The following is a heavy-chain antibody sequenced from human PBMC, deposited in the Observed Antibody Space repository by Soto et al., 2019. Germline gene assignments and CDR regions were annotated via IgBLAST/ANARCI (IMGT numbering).Heavy chain of an antibody. CDR2: IISIPDIT. CDR3: ARDRITTRGDAFDL. J-gene: IGHJ3*01. D-gene: IGHD3-3*01. Sequence: QVQLVQSGAEVRKPGSSVKVSCKAPGGTFSTYIISWVRQAPGQGLEWMGRIISIPDITNYAQKFQGRVTVPADRSTSIAYMELTSLKSEDTAVYYCARDRITTRGDAFDLWGQGTMVTVSS. V-gene: IGHV1-69*08. CDR1: GGTFSTYI.